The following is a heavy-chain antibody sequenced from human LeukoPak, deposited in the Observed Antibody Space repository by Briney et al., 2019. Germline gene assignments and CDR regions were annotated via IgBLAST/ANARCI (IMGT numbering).Heavy chain of an antibody. D-gene: IGHD3-10*01. V-gene: IGHV3-11*04. CDR3: ARDGEYYGSVSFGY. Sequence: PGGSLSLSCAASGFTFSDYYLSWVRQAPGQGLEWVSYISSSGSTIYYADSVKGRFTISRDNAKNSLYLQMNSLRAEERAVYYCARDGEYYGSVSFGYWGQGTLVTVSS. CDR2: ISSSGSTI. J-gene: IGHJ4*02. CDR1: GFTFSDYY.